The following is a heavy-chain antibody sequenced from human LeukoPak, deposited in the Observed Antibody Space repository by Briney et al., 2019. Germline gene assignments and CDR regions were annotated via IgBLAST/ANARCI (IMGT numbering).Heavy chain of an antibody. CDR3: ASPGIAAAGTH. D-gene: IGHD6-13*01. CDR2: IYYSGST. V-gene: IGHV4-39*01. Sequence: SQTLSLTCTVSGGSISSSSYYWGWIRQPPGKGLEWIGSIYYSGSTYYNPSLKSRVTISVDTSKNQFSLKLSSVTAADTAVYYCASPGIAAAGTHWGQGTLVTVSS. J-gene: IGHJ4*02. CDR1: GGSISSSSYY.